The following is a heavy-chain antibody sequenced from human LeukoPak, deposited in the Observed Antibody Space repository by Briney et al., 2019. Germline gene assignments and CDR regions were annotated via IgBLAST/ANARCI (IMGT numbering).Heavy chain of an antibody. CDR2: ISPNTGDT. CDR3: TRELEFRAAAVPFPFEY. V-gene: IGHV1-46*01. D-gene: IGHD6-13*01. CDR1: GYTFVSYY. Sequence: ASVKVSCKASGYTFVSYYIHWVRQAPGQGLEWMGIISPNTGDTNYAPKFRGRVTMTRDMSTSTVYMELSSLRSGDTAVYYCTRELEFRAAAVPFPFEYWGQGTLVTVSS. J-gene: IGHJ4*02.